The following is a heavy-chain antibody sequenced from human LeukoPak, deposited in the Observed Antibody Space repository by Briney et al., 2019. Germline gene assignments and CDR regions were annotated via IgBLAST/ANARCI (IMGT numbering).Heavy chain of an antibody. D-gene: IGHD3-22*01. CDR3: AREGFVYYDSSGYYRAFDI. Sequence: STYYNPSLKTRVTISVDTSKNHFSLKLSSVTAADTAVYYCAREGFVYYDSSGYYRAFDIWGQGTMVTVSS. J-gene: IGHJ3*02. CDR2: ST. V-gene: IGHV4-31*02.